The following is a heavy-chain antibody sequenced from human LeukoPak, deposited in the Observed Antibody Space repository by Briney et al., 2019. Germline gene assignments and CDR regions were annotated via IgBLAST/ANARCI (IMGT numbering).Heavy chain of an antibody. J-gene: IGHJ6*02. CDR3: AKCQGRVCSSTPHGMDV. Sequence: PGGSLRLPCAACGFTFSSHGMHWVRQAPGKGLEWVAVISYEGSIKYYADSVKGRFTISRDNSKNTLYLQMNSLRAEDTAVYYCAKCQGRVCSSTPHGMDVWGRGTTATVSS. CDR2: ISYEGSIK. CDR1: GFTFSSHG. D-gene: IGHD2-2*01. V-gene: IGHV3-30*18.